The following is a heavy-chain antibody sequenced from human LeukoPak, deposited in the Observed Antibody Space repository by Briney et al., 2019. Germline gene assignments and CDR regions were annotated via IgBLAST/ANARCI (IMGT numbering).Heavy chain of an antibody. CDR2: ISYDGSNK. D-gene: IGHD2-15*01. CDR1: GFTFSSYA. J-gene: IGHJ3*02. Sequence: PGGSLRLSCAASGFTFSSYAMHWVRQAPGKGLEWVAVISYDGSNKYYADSVKGRFTISRDNSKNTLYLHMNSLRAEDTAVYYCARWETYCSGGSCYDAFDTWGQGTVVTVSS. V-gene: IGHV3-30*04. CDR3: ARWETYCSGGSCYDAFDT.